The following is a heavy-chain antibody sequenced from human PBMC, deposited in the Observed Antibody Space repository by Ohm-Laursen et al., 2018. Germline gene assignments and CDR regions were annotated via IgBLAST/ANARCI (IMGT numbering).Heavy chain of an antibody. Sequence: SLRLSCAASEFTVSSNYMSWVRQAPGKGLEWVSVIYSGGSTYYAASVKGRFTISRDNSKNTLYLQMNSLRAEDTAVYYCARGLYSYDSSGYPALWGQGTLVTVSS. CDR1: EFTVSSNY. D-gene: IGHD3-22*01. J-gene: IGHJ4*02. V-gene: IGHV3-66*01. CDR3: ARGLYSYDSSGYPAL. CDR2: IYSGGST.